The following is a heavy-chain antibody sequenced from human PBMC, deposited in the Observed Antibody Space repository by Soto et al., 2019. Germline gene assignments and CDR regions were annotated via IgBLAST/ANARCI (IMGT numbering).Heavy chain of an antibody. CDR1: GFTFSSYA. V-gene: IGHV3-23*01. CDR2: ISGSGGST. CDR3: AKDLAVLRFLEWLAHGVTDPIDY. Sequence: EVQLLESGGGLVQPGGSLRLSCAASGFTFSSYAMSWVRQAPGKGLEWVSAISGSGGSTYYADSVKGRFTISRDNSKNTLYLQMNSLRAEDTAVYYCAKDLAVLRFLEWLAHGVTDPIDYWGQGTLVTVSS. J-gene: IGHJ4*02. D-gene: IGHD3-3*01.